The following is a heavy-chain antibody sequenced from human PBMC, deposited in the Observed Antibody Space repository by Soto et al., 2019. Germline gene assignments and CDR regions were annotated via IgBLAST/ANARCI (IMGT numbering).Heavy chain of an antibody. V-gene: IGHV3-30*18. Sequence: GGSLRLSCAASGFTFSSYGMHWVRQAPGKGLEWVAVISYEGSHEYYADSVKGRFTISRDNSENTLYLQMNSLRAEDTAIYYCVKDRMATIQAYYGMDVWGQGTTVTVS. J-gene: IGHJ6*02. CDR3: VKDRMATIQAYYGMDV. D-gene: IGHD5-12*01. CDR1: GFTFSSYG. CDR2: ISYEGSHE.